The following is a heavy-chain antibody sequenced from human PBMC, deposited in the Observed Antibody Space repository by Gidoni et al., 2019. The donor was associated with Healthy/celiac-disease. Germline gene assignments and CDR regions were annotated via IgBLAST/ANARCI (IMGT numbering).Heavy chain of an antibody. CDR1: GYSFISYS. Sequence: LLVQSCAEVQKPGESLRISCQGSGYSFISYSISWVRQMPGKGLEGMGRIDPSDSYTNYSPSFQGHVTISADKSISTDYLQWSSLKAADTAMYYCARSLVVVAATTYYYYYYMDVWGKGTTVTVSS. D-gene: IGHD2-15*01. CDR2: IDPSDSYT. J-gene: IGHJ6*03. V-gene: IGHV5-10-1*03. CDR3: ARSLVVVAATTYYYYYYMDV.